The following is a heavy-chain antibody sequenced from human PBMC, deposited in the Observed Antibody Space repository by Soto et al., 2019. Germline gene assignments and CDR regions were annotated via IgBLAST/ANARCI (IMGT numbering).Heavy chain of an antibody. V-gene: IGHV1-69*13. CDR2: IIPIFGTA. CDR1: GGTFSSYA. D-gene: IGHD6-13*01. Sequence: ASVKVSCKASGGTFSSYAISWVRQAPGQGLEWMGGIIPIFGTANYAQKFQGRVTITADQSTSTAYMELSSLRSEDTAVYYCARQPPPHIAAAGTLDYWGQGTLVTVSS. CDR3: ARQPPPHIAAAGTLDY. J-gene: IGHJ4*02.